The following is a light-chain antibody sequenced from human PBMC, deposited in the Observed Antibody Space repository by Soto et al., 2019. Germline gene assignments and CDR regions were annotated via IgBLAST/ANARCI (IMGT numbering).Light chain of an antibody. V-gene: IGLV1-44*01. J-gene: IGLJ1*01. CDR1: SSNIGSRT. Sequence: QSVLTQPPSASGTPGQRVIISCSGSSSNIGSRTVNWYQQLPGTAPKLLIYSNNQRPSGVPDRFSGSKSGTSASLAISGLQSEDEADYHCAAWDDSLIGYVFGSGTKLTVL. CDR2: SNN. CDR3: AAWDDSLIGYV.